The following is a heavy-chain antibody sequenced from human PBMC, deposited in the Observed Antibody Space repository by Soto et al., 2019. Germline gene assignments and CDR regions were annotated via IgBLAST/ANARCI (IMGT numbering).Heavy chain of an antibody. CDR1: GNTVPNYA. CDR2: INGGNGNT. V-gene: IGHV1-3*01. CDR3: ARDDSGFSGSHYIDYFNY. J-gene: IGHJ4*02. D-gene: IGHD1-26*01. Sequence: ASVKVSCKASGNTVPNYAIHWVRQAPGQRLEWMGWINGGNGNTYYSEHFQGRVTFTRDTSAGTVYMRLSSLTSEDTAAYYCARDDSGFSGSHYIDYFNYWGQGALVTVSS.